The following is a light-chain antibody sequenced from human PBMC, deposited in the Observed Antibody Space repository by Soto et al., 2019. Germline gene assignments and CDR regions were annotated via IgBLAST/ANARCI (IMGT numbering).Light chain of an antibody. J-gene: IGKJ3*01. CDR3: QQRSDWPPLFT. Sequence: EIVLTQSPATLSLSPGERATLSCRASQSVSTYLAWYQQKPGRAPRPLIYDASNRATGIPARFSGSGSGTDFTLTISSLEPEDFAVYYCQQRSDWPPLFTFGPGTKVDIK. CDR2: DAS. V-gene: IGKV3-11*01. CDR1: QSVSTY.